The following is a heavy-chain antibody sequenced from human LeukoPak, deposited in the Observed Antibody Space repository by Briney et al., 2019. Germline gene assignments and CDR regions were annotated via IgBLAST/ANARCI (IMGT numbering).Heavy chain of an antibody. CDR1: GFVFSDYY. J-gene: IGHJ4*02. Sequence: GGSLRLSCAASGFVFSDYYMSWIRQAPGKGLEWVSYISSSGSAIYYADSVKGRFTISRDNAKNSLYLQMNSLRAEDTAVYYCAKDLGGIAAAGPPDYWGQGTLVTVSS. CDR2: ISSSGSAI. CDR3: AKDLGGIAAAGPPDY. D-gene: IGHD6-13*01. V-gene: IGHV3-11*01.